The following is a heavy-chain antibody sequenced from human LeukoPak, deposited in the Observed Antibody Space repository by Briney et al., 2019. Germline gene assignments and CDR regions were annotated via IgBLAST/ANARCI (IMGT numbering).Heavy chain of an antibody. Sequence: GESLQISCQGSGYSFTSYWIGWVRPMPGKGLEWMGIISPGASDTRYSPSFQGQVTISADKSINTAYLQWSSLKASDTAMYYCANSFLEGFDPWGQGTLVTVSS. V-gene: IGHV5-51*01. CDR2: ISPGASDT. J-gene: IGHJ5*02. CDR3: ANSFLEGFDP. CDR1: GYSFTSYW. D-gene: IGHD2-15*01.